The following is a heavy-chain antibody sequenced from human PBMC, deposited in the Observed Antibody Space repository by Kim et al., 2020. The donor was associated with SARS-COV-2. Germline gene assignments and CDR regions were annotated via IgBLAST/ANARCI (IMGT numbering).Heavy chain of an antibody. CDR2: IRSKAYGGTT. J-gene: IGHJ6*03. Sequence: GGSLTLSCTASGFTFGDYAMSWFRQAPGKGLEWVGFIRSKAYGGTTEYAASVKGRFTISRDDSKSIAYLQMNSLKTEDTAVYYCTRDQRRYFDSLTAPYYYYYYMDVWGKGTTVTVSS. V-gene: IGHV3-49*03. CDR3: TRDQRRYFDSLTAPYYYYYYMDV. D-gene: IGHD3-9*01. CDR1: GFTFGDYA.